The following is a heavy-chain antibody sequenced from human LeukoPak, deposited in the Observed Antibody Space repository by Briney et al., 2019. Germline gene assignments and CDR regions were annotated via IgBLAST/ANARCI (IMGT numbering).Heavy chain of an antibody. CDR1: GFTFRTYS. CDR3: ASDLGVAVGTATLDY. D-gene: IGHD2-15*01. J-gene: IGHJ4*02. Sequence: GGSLRLSCVASGFTFRTYSMNWVRQAPGKGLEWVAAITSISNYIWYADSVKGRFTVSRDNAKTSLYLQMNSLRVEDTAVYYCASDLGVAVGTATLDYWGQGALVTVSS. V-gene: IGHV3-21*01. CDR2: ITSISNYI.